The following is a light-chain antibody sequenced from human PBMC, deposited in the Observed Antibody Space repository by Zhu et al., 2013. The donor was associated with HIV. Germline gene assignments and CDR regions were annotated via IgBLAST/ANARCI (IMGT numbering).Light chain of an antibody. Sequence: SYELTQPPSVSVAPGETARITCGGNNIDSKSVHWYQQRPGQAPVLVVYDDRDRPSGIPERFSGSNSENTATLTISRVEAGDEADYYCQVWDTSSTHVIFGGGTKLTVL. CDR1: NIDSKS. J-gene: IGLJ2*01. V-gene: IGLV3-21*02. CDR2: DDR. CDR3: QVWDTSSTHVI.